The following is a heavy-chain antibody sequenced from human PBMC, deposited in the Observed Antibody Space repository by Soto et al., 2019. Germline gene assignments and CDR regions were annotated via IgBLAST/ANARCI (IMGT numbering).Heavy chain of an antibody. D-gene: IGHD2-15*01. CDR3: ARAPFTPIVVVATTRPNWFYP. Sequence: SETLSLTCVVYGGSFSGYYWSWIRQSPGKGLEWIGEINHSGITNYNPSLRSRVTISVDTSKNQFSLKLSSVTAADTAVYYCARAPFTPIVVVATTRPNWFYPWDRVTLVAVSS. V-gene: IGHV4-34*01. CDR2: INHSGIT. CDR1: GGSFSGYY. J-gene: IGHJ5*02.